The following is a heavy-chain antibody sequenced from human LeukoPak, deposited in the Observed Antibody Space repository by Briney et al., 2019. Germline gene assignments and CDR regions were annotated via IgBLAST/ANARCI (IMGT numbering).Heavy chain of an antibody. Sequence: GGSLRLSCAASGFTFSSYGMHWVRQAPGKGLEWVAFIRYDGSNKYYADSVKGRFTISRDNSKNTLYLQMNSLRAEDTAVYYCAKEFESYGSGTHFDYWGQGTLVTVSS. CDR3: AKEFESYGSGTHFDY. D-gene: IGHD3-10*01. V-gene: IGHV3-30*02. J-gene: IGHJ4*02. CDR1: GFTFSSYG. CDR2: IRYDGSNK.